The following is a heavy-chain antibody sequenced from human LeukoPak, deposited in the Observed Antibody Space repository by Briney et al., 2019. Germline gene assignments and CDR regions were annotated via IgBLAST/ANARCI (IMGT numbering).Heavy chain of an antibody. CDR3: ARTTEGYCSSASCFGFSYSYYMDV. D-gene: IGHD2-2*01. Sequence: SETLSLTCAVYGGSFSGYYWSWIRQPPGKGLEWIGEINHSGSTNYNPSLKSRVTISVDTSKNQFSLKLSSVTAADTAVYYCARTTEGYCSSASCFGFSYSYYMDVWGKGTTVTISS. CDR1: GGSFSGYY. J-gene: IGHJ6*03. V-gene: IGHV4-34*01. CDR2: INHSGST.